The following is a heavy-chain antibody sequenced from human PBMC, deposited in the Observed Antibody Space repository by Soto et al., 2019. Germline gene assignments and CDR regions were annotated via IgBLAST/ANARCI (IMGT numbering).Heavy chain of an antibody. V-gene: IGHV1-69*12. CDR3: VRERSDYYYYYGMDV. J-gene: IGHJ6*02. CDR2: IIPIFGTA. Sequence: QVQLVQSGAEVKKPGSSVKISCKASGGTFSSYAISWVRQAPGQGLEWMGGIIPIFGTANYAQKFQGRVTITADESTSTAYTELSSLRSEDTAVYYCVRERSDYYYYYGMDVWGQGTTVTVSS. CDR1: GGTFSSYA. D-gene: IGHD6-25*01.